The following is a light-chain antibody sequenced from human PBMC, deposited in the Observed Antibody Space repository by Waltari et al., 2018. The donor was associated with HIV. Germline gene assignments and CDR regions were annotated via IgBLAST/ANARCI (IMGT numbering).Light chain of an antibody. CDR2: DAS. J-gene: IGKJ2*01. V-gene: IGKV3-11*01. CDR1: QSVSSY. Sequence: EIVLTQSPATLSLSPGHRAPLSCRASQSVSSYLAWYQQKPGQAPRLLIYDASNRATGIPARFSGSGSGTDFTLTISSLEPEDFAVYYCQQRSNWPPYTFGQGTKLEIK. CDR3: QQRSNWPPYT.